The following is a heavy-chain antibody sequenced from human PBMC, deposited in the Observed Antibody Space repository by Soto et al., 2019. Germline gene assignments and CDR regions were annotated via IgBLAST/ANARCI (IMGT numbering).Heavy chain of an antibody. V-gene: IGHV3-30-3*01. J-gene: IGHJ4*02. Sequence: GGSLRLSGAASGFAFNTYSMHWVRQAPGRGLEWVAVISYDGSNKFYADSVKGRFTISRDNSKNTLYLEMNSLRGEDTAVYYCAKVSPMGYFFDFWGQGTLVTVSS. CDR2: ISYDGSNK. CDR1: GFAFNTYS. CDR3: AKVSPMGYFFDF.